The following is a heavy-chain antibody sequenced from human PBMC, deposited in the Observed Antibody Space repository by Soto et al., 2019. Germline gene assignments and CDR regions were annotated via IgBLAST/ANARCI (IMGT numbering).Heavy chain of an antibody. CDR3: ASRGSSYYYGMDV. V-gene: IGHV4-39*01. Sequence: PSETLSLTCTVSGGSISSSSYYWGWIRQPPGKGLEWIGSIYYSGSTYYNPSLKSRVTISVDTSKNQFPLKLSSVTAADTAVYYCASRGSSYYYGMDVWGQGTTVTVYS. D-gene: IGHD6-13*01. J-gene: IGHJ6*02. CDR2: IYYSGST. CDR1: GGSISSSSYY.